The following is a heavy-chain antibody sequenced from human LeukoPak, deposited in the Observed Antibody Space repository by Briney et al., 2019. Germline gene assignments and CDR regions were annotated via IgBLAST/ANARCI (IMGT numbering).Heavy chain of an antibody. Sequence: GASVKVSCKASGYTLTGHYMHWVRQAPGQGLEWMGWISPNSGDTDYAQRFQGRVTMTRDTSISTAYMELSRLTSDDTAVYYCARAAIAVAGDYHYHYMDVWGKGTTVTVSS. D-gene: IGHD6-19*01. CDR3: ARAAIAVAGDYHYHYMDV. CDR1: GYTLTGHY. CDR2: ISPNSGDT. J-gene: IGHJ6*03. V-gene: IGHV1-2*02.